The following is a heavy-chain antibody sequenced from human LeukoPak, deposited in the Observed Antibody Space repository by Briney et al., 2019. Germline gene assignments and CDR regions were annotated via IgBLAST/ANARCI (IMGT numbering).Heavy chain of an antibody. V-gene: IGHV1-2*02. CDR1: GYTFTGYY. J-gene: IGHJ4*02. D-gene: IGHD3-22*01. CDR3: ARGAYYYDSSGSNFGGY. CDR2: INPNSGGT. Sequence: APVKVSCKASGYTFTGYYMHWVRQAPGQGLEWMGWINPNSGGTNYAQKFQGRVTMTRDTSISTAYMELSRLRSDDTAVYYCARGAYYYDSSGSNFGGYWGQGTLVTVS.